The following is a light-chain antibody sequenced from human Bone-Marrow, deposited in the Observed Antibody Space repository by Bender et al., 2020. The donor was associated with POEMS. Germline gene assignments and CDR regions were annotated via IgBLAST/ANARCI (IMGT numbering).Light chain of an antibody. Sequence: QSVLTQPPSVSEAPGQRVTISCTGSSSNTGSGYDINWYQHLPGTAPKLLIYGYNNRPSGVPDRFSGSKSGTSASLAITGLQAEDEGDYYCQSYDNSLGGWVFGGGTKLTVL. V-gene: IGLV1-40*01. J-gene: IGLJ3*02. CDR1: SSNTGSGYD. CDR2: GYN. CDR3: QSYDNSLGGWV.